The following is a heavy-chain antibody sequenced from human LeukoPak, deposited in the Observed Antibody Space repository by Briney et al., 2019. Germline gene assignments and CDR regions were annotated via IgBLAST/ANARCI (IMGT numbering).Heavy chain of an antibody. Sequence: GGSLRLSCAVSGFTVSSNYMNWVRQAPGKGLEWVSLIYSGGSTYYADSVKGRFTISRDNSKNTIYLQMNSLRAEDTAVYSCARDPWNSGFFDYWGQGALVTVSS. CDR1: GFTVSSNY. V-gene: IGHV3-66*01. CDR3: ARDPWNSGFFDY. D-gene: IGHD1/OR15-1a*01. J-gene: IGHJ4*02. CDR2: IYSGGST.